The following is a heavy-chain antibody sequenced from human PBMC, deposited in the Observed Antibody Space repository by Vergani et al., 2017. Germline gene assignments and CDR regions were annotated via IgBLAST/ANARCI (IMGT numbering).Heavy chain of an antibody. V-gene: IGHV1-69*04. CDR1: GGTFSSYA. CDR2: IIPILGIA. Sequence: QVQLVQSGAEVQKPGSSVKVSCKASGGTFSSYAISWVRQAPGQGLEGMGRIIPILGIANYAQKFQGRVTITADKSTSTAYMELSSLRSEDTAVYYCARDPRYSYGYTYYYGMDVWGQGTTVTVSS. D-gene: IGHD5-18*01. CDR3: ARDPRYSYGYTYYYGMDV. J-gene: IGHJ6*02.